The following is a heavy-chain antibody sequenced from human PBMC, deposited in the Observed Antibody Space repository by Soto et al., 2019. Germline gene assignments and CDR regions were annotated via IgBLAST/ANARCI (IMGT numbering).Heavy chain of an antibody. J-gene: IGHJ4*02. D-gene: IGHD5-12*01. Sequence: QITLKESGPTVVKPTQTLTLTCTLSGFSISTSGEGVGWIRQPPGQALEGLAVIYWNDDKRYSSSLKSRLTITKDDSKNQVVLTMTNMDPVDTATYYCAHFSGYEQFDYWGQGTLVTVSS. CDR3: AHFSGYEQFDY. CDR1: GFSISTSGEG. CDR2: IYWNDDK. V-gene: IGHV2-5*01.